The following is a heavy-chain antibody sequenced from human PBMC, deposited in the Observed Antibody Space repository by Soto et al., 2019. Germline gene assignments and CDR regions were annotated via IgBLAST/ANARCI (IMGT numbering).Heavy chain of an antibody. CDR1: GFTFSSYA. CDR2: ISSDGRPT. V-gene: IGHV3-64D*06. J-gene: IGHJ4*02. Sequence: HPWCSLRLSCSVSGFTFSSYAMHWVRQAPGKGLEYVSSISSDGRPTYYADSVKGRFTISRDNSKNTLYLQMYSLKAEDTAVYYCVKHRYVDXWGQGTLLTVSX. CDR3: VKHRYVDX.